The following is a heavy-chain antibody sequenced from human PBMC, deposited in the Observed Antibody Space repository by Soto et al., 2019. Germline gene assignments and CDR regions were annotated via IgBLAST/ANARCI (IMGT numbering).Heavy chain of an antibody. V-gene: IGHV1-18*01. CDR3: ARDLDGSGSYYTNY. Sequence: QVQLVQSGAEVKKPGASVTVSCRTSGYTFSSIGISWVRQATGQGLEWMGWISPHKGDTYYAQRLQGRVTMTTDTSTSTAYMELRSLRSDDTAVYFCARDLDGSGSYYTNYWGQGTLVTVSS. J-gene: IGHJ4*02. CDR2: ISPHKGDT. CDR1: GYTFSSIG. D-gene: IGHD3-10*01.